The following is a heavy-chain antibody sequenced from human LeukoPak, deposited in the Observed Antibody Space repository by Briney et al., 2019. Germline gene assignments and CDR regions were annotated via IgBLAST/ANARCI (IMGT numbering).Heavy chain of an antibody. CDR3: ALGSSSYYYAGLL. D-gene: IGHD3-22*01. Sequence: PSETLSLTCTVSSGSISAYYCNWMRQTPEKGLEWVGYVYYSGSTKYNPSLKSRVTISMDTSKNQFSLDLSSVTAADTAVYYCALGSSSYYYAGLLWAQGILVTVSS. CDR1: SGSISAYY. CDR2: VYYSGST. V-gene: IGHV4-59*01. J-gene: IGHJ4*02.